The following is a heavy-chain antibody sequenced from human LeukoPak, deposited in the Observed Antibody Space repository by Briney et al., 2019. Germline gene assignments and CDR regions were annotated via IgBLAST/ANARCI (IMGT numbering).Heavy chain of an antibody. Sequence: GGSLGFSCAASGFTFSSYSMNWVRQAPGKGLGWVSSISSSSSYIYYADSVKGRFTISRDNAKNSLYLQMNSLRAEDTAVYYCARSLFGEYYFDYWGQGTLVTVSS. D-gene: IGHD3-10*01. CDR1: GFTFSSYS. J-gene: IGHJ4*02. V-gene: IGHV3-21*01. CDR2: ISSSSSYI. CDR3: ARSLFGEYYFDY.